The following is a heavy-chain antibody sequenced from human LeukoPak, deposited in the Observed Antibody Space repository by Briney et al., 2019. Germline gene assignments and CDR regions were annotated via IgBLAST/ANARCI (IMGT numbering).Heavy chain of an antibody. CDR1: GDTFTHYI. CDR2: ISAYNGNT. Sequence: ASVKVSCKASGDTFTHYIINWVRQAPGQGLEWMGWISAYNGNTNYAQKLQGRVTMTTDTSTSTAYMELRSLRSDDTAVYYCARVGGYYPSHWYFDLWGRGTLVTVSS. J-gene: IGHJ2*01. D-gene: IGHD3-22*01. CDR3: ARVGGYYPSHWYFDL. V-gene: IGHV1-18*01.